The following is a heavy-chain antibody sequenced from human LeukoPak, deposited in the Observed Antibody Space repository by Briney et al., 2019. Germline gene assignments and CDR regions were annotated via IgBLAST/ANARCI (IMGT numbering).Heavy chain of an antibody. J-gene: IGHJ4*02. CDR2: IYYSGST. V-gene: IGHV4-59*01. Sequence: PSETLSLTCTVSGGSISSYYWSWIRQPPGKGLEWIGYIYYSGSTNYNPSLKSRVTISVDTSKNQFSLKLSSVTAADTAVYYCAAFTPLLLQFDYWGQGTLVTVSS. D-gene: IGHD3-22*01. CDR1: GGSISSYY. CDR3: AAFTPLLLQFDY.